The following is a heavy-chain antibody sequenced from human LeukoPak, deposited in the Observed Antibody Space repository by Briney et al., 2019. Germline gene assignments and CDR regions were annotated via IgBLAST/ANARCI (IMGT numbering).Heavy chain of an antibody. V-gene: IGHV3-74*01. CDR3: ARDGLNYYGSGSFSPYYYYGMDV. CDR2: FNRDGSSK. CDR1: GLTLSSSW. J-gene: IGHJ6*02. D-gene: IGHD3-10*01. Sequence: GGSLRPSCAASGLTLSSSWWPWAGQAPGKGLVWVSRFNRDGSSKSSADSVKGRFTISRDNAKNTLYLQMNSLRAEDTAVYYCARDGLNYYGSGSFSPYYYYGMDVWGQGTTVTVSS.